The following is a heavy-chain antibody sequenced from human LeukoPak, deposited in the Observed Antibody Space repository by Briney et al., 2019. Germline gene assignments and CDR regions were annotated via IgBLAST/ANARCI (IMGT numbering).Heavy chain of an antibody. CDR3: AKDVQSTRNWNYPDY. V-gene: IGHV3-30*02. J-gene: IGHJ4*02. D-gene: IGHD1-1*01. Sequence: GGSLRLSCAASGFTFSSYGMHWVRQAPGKGLEWVAFIRYDGSNKYYADSVKGRFTISRDNSKNTLYLQMNSLRAEDTAVYYCAKDVQSTRNWNYPDYWGQGTLVTVSS. CDR1: GFTFSSYG. CDR2: IRYDGSNK.